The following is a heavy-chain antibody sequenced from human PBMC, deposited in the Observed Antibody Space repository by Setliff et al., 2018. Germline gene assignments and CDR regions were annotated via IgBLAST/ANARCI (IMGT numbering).Heavy chain of an antibody. V-gene: IGHV3-66*01. CDR3: VRGLPFDY. CDR1: GFTVSSNY. Sequence: PGGSLRLSCAASGFTVSSNYMSWVRQAPGKGPEYVSIIYTDGTTYYTDSVKGRFTISRDNPKNTLYLQLNSLRAEDTAVYYCVRGLPFDYWGQGTLVTVSS. J-gene: IGHJ4*02. CDR2: IYTDGTT.